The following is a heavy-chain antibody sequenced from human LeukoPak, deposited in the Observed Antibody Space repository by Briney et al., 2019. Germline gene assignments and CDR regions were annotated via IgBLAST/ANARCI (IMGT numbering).Heavy chain of an antibody. CDR2: VNHREVI. CDR3: ARGGLEPQLWLRLFYFEF. D-gene: IGHD5-18*01. J-gene: IGHJ4*02. V-gene: IGHV4-34*01. CDR1: GGSFDGYY. Sequence: SETLSLTCAVYGGSFDGYYWSWFRQAPGGGLEWIGEVNHREVIHYNPSLKSRVTILADASKNQFSLKLTSVTAADTAVYYCARGGLEPQLWLRLFYFEFWGQGVLVTVSS.